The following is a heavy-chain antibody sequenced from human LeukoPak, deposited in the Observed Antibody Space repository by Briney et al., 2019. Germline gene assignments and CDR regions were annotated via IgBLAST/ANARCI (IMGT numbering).Heavy chain of an antibody. CDR2: INPSGGST. J-gene: IGHJ3*02. D-gene: IGHD2/OR15-2a*01. Sequence: ASVKVSCKASGNTFTSYYMYWVRQAPGQGLEWMGIINPSGGSTSYAQKFQGRVTMTRDMSTSTVYMELSGLRSEDTAVYYCARGGITFSFDIWGQGTMVTVSS. CDR1: GNTFTSYY. CDR3: ARGGITFSFDI. V-gene: IGHV1-46*01.